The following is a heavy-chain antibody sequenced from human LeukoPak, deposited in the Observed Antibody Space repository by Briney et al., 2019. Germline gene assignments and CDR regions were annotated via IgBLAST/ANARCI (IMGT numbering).Heavy chain of an antibody. V-gene: IGHV3-30*03. CDR2: ISYDGSNK. Sequence: PGGSLRLSCAASGFTFSSYGMHWVRQAPGKGLEWVAVISYDGSNKYYADSVKGRFTISRDNSKSTLYLQMNSLRAEDTAVYYCARASGSFDYWGQGTLVTVSS. CDR1: GFTFSSYG. J-gene: IGHJ4*02. CDR3: ARASGSFDY. D-gene: IGHD1-26*01.